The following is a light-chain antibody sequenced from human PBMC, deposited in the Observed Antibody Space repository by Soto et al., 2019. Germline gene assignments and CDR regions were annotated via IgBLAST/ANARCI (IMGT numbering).Light chain of an antibody. CDR1: SSDVGGYNY. Sequence: QSALTQPPSASGSPGQSVAISCTGTSSDVGGYNYVSWYQQHPGKAPKLMIYDVNKRPSGVPDRFSGSKSGNTASLTVSGLQAEDEADYYCSSYAGSRNVFGTGTKLTFL. J-gene: IGLJ1*01. CDR3: SSYAGSRNV. CDR2: DVN. V-gene: IGLV2-8*01.